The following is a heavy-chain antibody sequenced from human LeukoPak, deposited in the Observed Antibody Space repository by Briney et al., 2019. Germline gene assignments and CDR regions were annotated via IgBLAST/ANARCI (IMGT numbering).Heavy chain of an antibody. D-gene: IGHD6-19*01. J-gene: IGHJ4*02. V-gene: IGHV3-33*01. Sequence: GRSLRLSCAASGFTFSSYGMHWVSQAPGKGLEWVAVIWYDGSNKYYADSVKGRFTISRDNSKNTLYLQMNSLRAEDTAVYYCARTVAVAVSIDYWGQGTLVTVSS. CDR3: ARTVAVAVSIDY. CDR2: IWYDGSNK. CDR1: GFTFSSYG.